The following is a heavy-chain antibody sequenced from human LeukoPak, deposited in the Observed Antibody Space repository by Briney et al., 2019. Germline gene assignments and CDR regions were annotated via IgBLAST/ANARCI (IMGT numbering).Heavy chain of an antibody. CDR3: ARDLFTSSWYRWFAP. CDR2: IYDSGST. V-gene: IGHV4-39*07. Sequence: SETLSLTCTVSGGSISSSSYYWGWIRQPPGKGLEWIGSIYDSGSTNYNPSLNSRATISEDTSKNQFSLKLTSVAAADTAVYYCARDLFTSSWYRWFAPWGQGTLVTASS. CDR1: GGSISSSSYY. J-gene: IGHJ5*02. D-gene: IGHD6-13*01.